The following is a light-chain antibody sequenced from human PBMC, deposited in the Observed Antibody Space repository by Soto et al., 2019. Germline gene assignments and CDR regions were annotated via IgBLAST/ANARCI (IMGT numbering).Light chain of an antibody. V-gene: IGKV1-12*01. CDR3: LQVNSFPPT. J-gene: IGKJ4*01. Sequence: DIQMTQSPSSVSASVGDRVTITCRASQGISIWLAWYQQKPGKAPKLLIYAASNLQRGVPSRFSGSGSGTHFTLTISSLQPEDFAAYFCLQVNSFPPTFGGGTKVEIK. CDR1: QGISIW. CDR2: AAS.